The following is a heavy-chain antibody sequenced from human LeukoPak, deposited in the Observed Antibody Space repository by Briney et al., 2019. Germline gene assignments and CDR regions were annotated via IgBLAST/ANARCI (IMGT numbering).Heavy chain of an antibody. V-gene: IGHV3-64D*08. CDR2: INIKGDDT. J-gene: IGHJ4*02. D-gene: IGHD3-10*01. CDR3: VKDLRGGGYYTSFDY. Sequence: GGSLRLSCSASGFTFSTYSMHWVRPAPGKGLELVSTINIKGDDTYYADSVKGRFTISRDHSRKTLYLQMSSLRAEDTAVYYCVKDLRGGGYYTSFDYWGQGTLVTVSS. CDR1: GFTFSTYS.